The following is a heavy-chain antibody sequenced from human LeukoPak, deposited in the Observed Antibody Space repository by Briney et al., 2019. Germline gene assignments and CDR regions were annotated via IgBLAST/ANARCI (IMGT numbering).Heavy chain of an antibody. V-gene: IGHV4-30-4*01. Sequence: SQTLSLTCTVSGGSISSGDYYWSWIRQPPGKGLEWIGYIYYSGSTYYNPSLKSRVTISVDTSKNQFSLKLSSVTAADTAVYYCARDRGIAARPINWFDPWGQGTLVTVSS. CDR3: ARDRGIAARPINWFDP. CDR1: GGSISSGDYY. CDR2: IYYSGST. D-gene: IGHD6-6*01. J-gene: IGHJ5*02.